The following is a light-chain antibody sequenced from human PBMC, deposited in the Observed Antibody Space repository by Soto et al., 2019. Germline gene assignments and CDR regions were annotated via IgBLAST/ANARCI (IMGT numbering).Light chain of an antibody. CDR2: KAS. CDR1: QTISSW. Sequence: TKSPSTLSGSEGERVTITCRASQTISSWLAWYQQKPGKAPKLLIYKASTLKSGVPSRFSGSGSGTEFTLTISSLQPDDFATYYCQHYNSYSEAFGQGTKVDIK. V-gene: IGKV1-5*03. J-gene: IGKJ1*01. CDR3: QHYNSYSEA.